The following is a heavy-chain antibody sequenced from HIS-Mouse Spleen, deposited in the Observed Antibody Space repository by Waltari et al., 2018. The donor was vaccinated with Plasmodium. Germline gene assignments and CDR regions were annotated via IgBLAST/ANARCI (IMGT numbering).Heavy chain of an antibody. CDR2: SNSDGSST. Sequence: EVQLVESGGGLVQPGGSLRLSCAASGFTFSSYWMHWVRQAPGKGLVWVSRSNSDGSSTSYADSVKGRFTISRDNAKNTLDLQMNSLRAEDTAVYYCARVGAREYYFDYWGQGTLVTVSS. D-gene: IGHD3-10*01. CDR3: ARVGAREYYFDY. V-gene: IGHV3-74*01. J-gene: IGHJ4*02. CDR1: GFTFSSYW.